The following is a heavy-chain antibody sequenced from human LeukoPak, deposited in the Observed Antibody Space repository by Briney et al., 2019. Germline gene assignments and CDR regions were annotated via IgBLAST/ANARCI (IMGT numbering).Heavy chain of an antibody. CDR2: ISSSGNT. CDR1: GGSTSGGNYY. D-gene: IGHD6-13*01. V-gene: IGHV4-39*02. Sequence: PSETLSLTCIVSGGSTSGGNYYWGWIRRPPGKGLEWIGGISSSGNTYYNPSLKSRITISIDTSKNHFSLKLSSVTAADTAVYYCARSKAAAGHGGYFDYWGQGTLVTVSS. J-gene: IGHJ4*02. CDR3: ARSKAAAGHGGYFDY.